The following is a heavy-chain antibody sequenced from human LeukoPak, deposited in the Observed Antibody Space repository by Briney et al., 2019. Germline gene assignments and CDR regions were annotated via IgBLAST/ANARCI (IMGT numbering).Heavy chain of an antibody. Sequence: PGGSLRLSCAASGFTFSSYGMHWVRQVPGKGLEWVAVISYDGSNKYYADSVKGRFTISRDNSKNTLYLQMNSLRAEDTAVYYCAKEGYSRDFDYWGQGTLVTVSS. D-gene: IGHD5-18*01. CDR1: GFTFSSYG. CDR2: ISYDGSNK. CDR3: AKEGYSRDFDY. V-gene: IGHV3-30*18. J-gene: IGHJ4*02.